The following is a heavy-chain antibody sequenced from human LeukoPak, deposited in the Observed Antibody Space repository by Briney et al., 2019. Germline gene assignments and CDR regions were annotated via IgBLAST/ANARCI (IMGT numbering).Heavy chain of an antibody. J-gene: IGHJ5*02. CDR3: TRGGSSGWYGRNWFDP. CDR2: IYYSGST. D-gene: IGHD6-19*01. CDR1: GGSISSYY. Sequence: SETLSLTCTVSGGSISSYYWSWIRQPPGKGLEWIGYIYYSGSTNYNPSLKSRVTISVDTSKNQFSLKLSSVTAADTAVYYCTRGGSSGWYGRNWFDPWGQGTLVTVSS. V-gene: IGHV4-59*01.